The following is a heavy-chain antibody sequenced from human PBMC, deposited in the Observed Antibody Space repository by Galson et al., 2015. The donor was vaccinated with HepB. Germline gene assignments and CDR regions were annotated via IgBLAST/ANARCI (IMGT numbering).Heavy chain of an antibody. CDR2: ISGSGSKR. J-gene: IGHJ4*02. D-gene: IGHD3-9*01. CDR3: AKERGDILTGFEF. CDR1: GFIFGSYA. V-gene: IGHV3-23*01. Sequence: SLRLSCAASGFIFGSYAMTWVRQAPGKGLQWVSGISGSGSKRYYADSVKGRFTISRDNSKNTLYLQMNSLRAEDTAVYYCAKERGDILTGFEFWGQGTLVTVSS.